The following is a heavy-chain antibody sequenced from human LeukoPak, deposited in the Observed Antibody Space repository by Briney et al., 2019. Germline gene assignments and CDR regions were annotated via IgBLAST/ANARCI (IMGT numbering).Heavy chain of an antibody. J-gene: IGHJ3*02. V-gene: IGHV4-59*01. CDR3: ARDPDYGDYVAFDI. CDR2: IYYSGST. D-gene: IGHD4-17*01. Sequence: SVTLSLTCTVSGGSLSGYSWTWIRQPPGKGLEWIGYIYYSGSTNYNPSLKSRVTISVDTSKNQFSLRLSSVTAADTAVYYCARDPDYGDYVAFDIWGQGTMVTVSS. CDR1: GGSLSGYS.